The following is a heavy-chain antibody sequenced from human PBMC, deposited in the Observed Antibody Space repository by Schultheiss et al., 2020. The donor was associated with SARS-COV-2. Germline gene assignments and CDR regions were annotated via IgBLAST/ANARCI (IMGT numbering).Heavy chain of an antibody. CDR1: GFTFSSYG. D-gene: IGHD1-26*01. CDR3: ARDQGRSGSYYYYYGMDV. J-gene: IGHJ6*02. CDR2: IYSGGST. Sequence: GGSLRLSCAASGFTFSSYGMHWVRQAPGKGLEWVSVIYSGGSTYYADSVKGRFTISRDNSKNTLYLQMNSLRAEDTAVYYCARDQGRSGSYYYYYGMDVWGQGTTVTVSS. V-gene: IGHV3-53*01.